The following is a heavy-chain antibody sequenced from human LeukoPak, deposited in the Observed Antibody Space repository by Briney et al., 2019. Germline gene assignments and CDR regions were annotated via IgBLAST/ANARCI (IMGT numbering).Heavy chain of an antibody. CDR2: ISSSSSTI. V-gene: IGHV3-48*04. CDR1: GFTFSSYS. CDR3: ARDRSTRRNDY. D-gene: IGHD5/OR15-5a*01. Sequence: GGSLRLSCAASGFTFSSYSVNWVRQAPGKGLEWVSYISSSSSTIYYADSVKGRFTISRDNAKNSLYLQMNSLRAEDTAVYYCARDRSTRRNDYWGQGTLVTVSS. J-gene: IGHJ4*02.